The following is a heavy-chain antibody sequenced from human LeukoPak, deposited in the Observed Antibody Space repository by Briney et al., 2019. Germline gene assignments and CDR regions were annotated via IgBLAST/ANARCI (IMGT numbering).Heavy chain of an antibody. D-gene: IGHD1-26*01. CDR3: ATGNSGSYGYFDY. V-gene: IGHV1-69-2*01. CDR1: GYTFTDYY. CDR2: VDPEDGET. J-gene: IGHJ4*02. Sequence: VKVPCKVSGYTFTDYYMHWVQQAPGKGLEWVGLVDPEDGETIYAEKFQGRVTITADTSTDTAYMELSSLRSEDTAVYYCATGNSGSYGYFDYWGQGTLVTVSS.